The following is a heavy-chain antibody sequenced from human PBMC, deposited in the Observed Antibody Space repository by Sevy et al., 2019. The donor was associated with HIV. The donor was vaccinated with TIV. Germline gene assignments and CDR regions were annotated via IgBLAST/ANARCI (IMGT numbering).Heavy chain of an antibody. CDR2: IWYDGSNK. J-gene: IGHJ4*02. D-gene: IGHD6-13*01. CDR1: GFTFSSYG. CDR3: AKDFSHQIAAAGVFDY. Sequence: GGSLRLSCAASGFTFSSYGMHWVRQAPGKGLEWVAVIWYDGSNKYYADSVKGRFTISRDNSKNTLYLQMNSLRAEDTAVYYCAKDFSHQIAAAGVFDYWGQGTLVTVSS. V-gene: IGHV3-33*06.